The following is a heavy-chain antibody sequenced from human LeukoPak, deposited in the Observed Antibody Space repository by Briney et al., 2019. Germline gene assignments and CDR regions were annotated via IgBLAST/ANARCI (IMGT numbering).Heavy chain of an antibody. CDR2: ISSSSSYI. CDR1: GFTFSSYS. Sequence: PGGSLRLSCAASGFTFSSYSMNWVRQAPGKGLEWVSSISSSSSYIYYADSVKGRFTISRDNAKNSLYLQMNSLRAEDTAVYYCAKTFLDIVVVPAANYYYYMDVWGKGTTVTVSS. D-gene: IGHD2-2*01. V-gene: IGHV3-21*01. CDR3: AKTFLDIVVVPAANYYYYMDV. J-gene: IGHJ6*03.